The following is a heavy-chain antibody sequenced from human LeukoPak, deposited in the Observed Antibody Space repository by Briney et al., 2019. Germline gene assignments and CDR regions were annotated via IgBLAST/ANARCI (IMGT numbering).Heavy chain of an antibody. CDR1: GGSISSGDYY. Sequence: SQTLSLTCTVSGGSISSGDYYWSWIRQPPGKGLEWIGYIYYSGSTYYNPSLKSRVTISVDTSKNQFSLKLSSVTAADTAVYYCARVGDYVWGSYRPPNNWFDPWGQGTLVTVSS. V-gene: IGHV4-30-4*01. D-gene: IGHD3-16*02. CDR2: IYYSGST. CDR3: ARVGDYVWGSYRPPNNWFDP. J-gene: IGHJ5*02.